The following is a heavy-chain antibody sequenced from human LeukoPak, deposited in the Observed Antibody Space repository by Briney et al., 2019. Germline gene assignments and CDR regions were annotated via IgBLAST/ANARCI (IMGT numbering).Heavy chain of an antibody. CDR1: GYTFTGYY. CDR3: ARYCSSTSCYGWNDAFDI. D-gene: IGHD2-2*01. CDR2: INPNSGGT. Sequence: ASVKVSCKASGYTFTGYYMHWVRQAPGQGLEWMGWINPNSGGTNYAQKFQGRVTMTRDTSISTAYMELSRLRSDDTAVYYCARYCSSTSCYGWNDAFDIWGQGTMVTVSS. V-gene: IGHV1-2*02. J-gene: IGHJ3*02.